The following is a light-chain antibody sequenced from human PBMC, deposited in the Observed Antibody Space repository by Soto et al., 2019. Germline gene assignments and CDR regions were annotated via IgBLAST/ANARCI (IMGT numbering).Light chain of an antibody. J-gene: IGLJ3*02. CDR1: SSDVGSYNL. CDR2: EVI. V-gene: IGLV2-23*02. Sequence: QSVLTQPASVSGSPGQSITISCTGTSSDVGSYNLVSWYQQHPGKAPKLMIYEVIKRPSGVSNRFSGSKSGNTASLTISGLQAEDEADYYCCSYAGSSTWVFGGGTKLTVL. CDR3: CSYAGSSTWV.